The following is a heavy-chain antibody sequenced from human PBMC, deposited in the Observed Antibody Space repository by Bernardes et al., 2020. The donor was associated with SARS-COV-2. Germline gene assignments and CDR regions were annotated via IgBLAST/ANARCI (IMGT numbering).Heavy chain of an antibody. V-gene: IGHV4-39*01. Sequence: SETLSLTCTVSGGSISSSSYYWGWIRQPPGKGLEWIGSIYYSGSTYYNPSLKSRVTISVDTSKNQFSLKLSSVTAADTAVYYCARHLRSGSSGYSDYWGQGTLVTVSS. CDR2: IYYSGST. J-gene: IGHJ4*02. CDR3: ARHLRSGSSGYSDY. D-gene: IGHD3-22*01. CDR1: GGSISSSSYY.